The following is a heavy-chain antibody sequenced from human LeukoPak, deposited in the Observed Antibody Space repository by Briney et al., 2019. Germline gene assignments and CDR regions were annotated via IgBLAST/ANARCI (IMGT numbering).Heavy chain of an antibody. J-gene: IGHJ5*02. Sequence: ASVKVSCKASGGTFSSYAMIWVRQAPGQGLEWMGGIIPIFGTANYAQKFQGRVTITTDESTSTAYMELSSLRSEDTAVYYCAREWSYYYDSSGYYNWFDPWGQGTLVTVSS. CDR1: GGTFSSYA. V-gene: IGHV1-69*05. CDR3: AREWSYYYDSSGYYNWFDP. D-gene: IGHD3-22*01. CDR2: IIPIFGTA.